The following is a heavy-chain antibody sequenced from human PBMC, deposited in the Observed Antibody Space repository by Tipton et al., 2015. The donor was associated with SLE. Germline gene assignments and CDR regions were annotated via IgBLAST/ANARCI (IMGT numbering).Heavy chain of an antibody. CDR1: GFTFNNYW. J-gene: IGHJ6*03. Sequence: FLRLSCAASGFTFNNYWMHWVRQVPGKGLVWVSRINTDGSGTTYADSVKGRFTISRDNAKNTLYLQMNSLRVEDTAVYYCARDRAAQYYSYYYMDVWGKGTTVTISS. CDR3: ARDRAAQYYSYYYMDV. D-gene: IGHD6-25*01. CDR2: INTDGSGT. V-gene: IGHV3-74*01.